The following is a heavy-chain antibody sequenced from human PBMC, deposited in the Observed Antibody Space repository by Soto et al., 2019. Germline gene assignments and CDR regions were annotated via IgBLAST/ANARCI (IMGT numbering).Heavy chain of an antibody. CDR2: ISWNSGSI. CDR3: ATDGSGSFSEYFQH. D-gene: IGHD3-10*01. Sequence: DVQLVESGGGLVQPGRSLRLSCAASGFTFDDYAMYWVRQAPGKGLEWVSGISWNSGSIGYADSVKGRFTISRDNAKNSLYLQMNSLRAEDTALYYCATDGSGSFSEYFQHWGQGTLVTVSS. V-gene: IGHV3-9*01. CDR1: GFTFDDYA. J-gene: IGHJ1*01.